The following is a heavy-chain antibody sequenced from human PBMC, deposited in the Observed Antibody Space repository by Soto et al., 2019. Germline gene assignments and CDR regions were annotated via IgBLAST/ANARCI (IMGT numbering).Heavy chain of an antibody. D-gene: IGHD3-16*01. J-gene: IGHJ4*02. V-gene: IGHV1-18*01. CDR3: ARGGTPIAY. CDR2: NSAYNRNT. Sequence: QVQLVQSGAEVKKPGASVKVSCKASGYTFTNFGISWVRQAPGQGRERMGWNSAYNRNTNYAQKFQGRVTMTPETSTRTAYMEVRILRFDATALYYCARGGTPIAYWGQGTLITVSS. CDR1: GYTFTNFG.